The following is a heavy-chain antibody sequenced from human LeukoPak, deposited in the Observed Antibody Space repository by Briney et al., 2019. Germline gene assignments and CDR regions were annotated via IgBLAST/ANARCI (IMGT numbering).Heavy chain of an antibody. CDR1: GFTFSSYA. CDR3: AKSPPGYDILTGYYR. D-gene: IGHD3-9*01. CDR2: ISGSGGST. V-gene: IGHV3-23*01. Sequence: GGSLRLSCAASGFTFSSYAMSWVRQAPGKGLEWVSAISGSGGSTYYADSVKGRLTISRDNSKNTLYLQMNSLRAEDTAVYYCAKSPPGYDILTGYYRWGQGTLVTVSS. J-gene: IGHJ4*02.